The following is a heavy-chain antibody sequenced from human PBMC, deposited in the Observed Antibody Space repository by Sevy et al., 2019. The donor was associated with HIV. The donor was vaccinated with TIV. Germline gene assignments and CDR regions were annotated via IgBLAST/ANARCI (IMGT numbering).Heavy chain of an antibody. D-gene: IGHD3-10*01. J-gene: IGHJ3*02. V-gene: IGHV1-18*01. CDR1: GYTFTSYG. CDR2: ISAYNRNT. Sequence: ATVKVSCKASGYTFTSYGISWVRQAPGQGLEWMGWISAYNRNTNYAQKLQGRVTMSTDTSTSTAYMELRSLRSDETDVHYCASNYYGSGRYNGYGAFDIWGQGTKVTVSS. CDR3: ASNYYGSGRYNGYGAFDI.